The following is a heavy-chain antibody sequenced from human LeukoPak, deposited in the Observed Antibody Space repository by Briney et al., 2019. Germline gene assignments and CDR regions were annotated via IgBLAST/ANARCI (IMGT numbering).Heavy chain of an antibody. Sequence: SETLSLTCAVYGGSFSGYYWSWIRQPPGKGLEWIGEINHSGSTNYNPSLKSRVTISVDTSKNQFSLKLSSVTAADTAVYYCARGGHYDSSGYYSNVADYWGQGTLVTVSS. V-gene: IGHV4-34*01. CDR2: INHSGST. CDR3: ARGGHYDSSGYYSNVADY. CDR1: GGSFSGYY. J-gene: IGHJ4*02. D-gene: IGHD3-22*01.